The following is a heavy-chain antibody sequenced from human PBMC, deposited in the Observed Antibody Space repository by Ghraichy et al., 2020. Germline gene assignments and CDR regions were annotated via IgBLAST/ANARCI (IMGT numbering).Heavy chain of an antibody. J-gene: IGHJ4*02. V-gene: IGHV1-69*13. Sequence: SVKVSCKASGGTFSSYAISWVRQAPGQGLEWMGGIIPIFGTANYAQKFQGRVTITADESTSTAYMELSSLRSEDTAVYYCAISLTPPNDYYDSSGYYNYWGQGTLVTVSS. D-gene: IGHD3-22*01. CDR1: GGTFSSYA. CDR2: IIPIFGTA. CDR3: AISLTPPNDYYDSSGYYNY.